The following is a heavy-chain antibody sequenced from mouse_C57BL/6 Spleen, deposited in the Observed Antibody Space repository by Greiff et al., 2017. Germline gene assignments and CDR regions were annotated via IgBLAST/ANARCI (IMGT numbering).Heavy chain of an antibody. V-gene: IGHV1-69*01. CDR2: IDPSDSYT. CDR1: GYTFTSYW. J-gene: IGHJ2*01. CDR3: TRNLRGYYFDY. Sequence: QVQLKQPGAELVMPGASVKLSCKASGYTFTSYWMHWVKQRPGQGLEWIGEIDPSDSYTNYNHKFKVKSTLTVDKSSSSAYMQLSSLTSEYSSGYYSTRNLRGYYFDYWGQGTTLTVSS.